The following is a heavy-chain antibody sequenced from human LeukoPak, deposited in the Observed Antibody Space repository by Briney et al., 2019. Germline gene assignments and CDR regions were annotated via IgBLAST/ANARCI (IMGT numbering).Heavy chain of an antibody. CDR1: GFAFGSHW. Sequence: GGSLRLSCAASGFAFGSHWVHWLRQAPGKGLVWVARIESDASNTRYADSVKGRFTISRDNANKTLYLQMNSLRAEDTAVYYCTRDGSGGRIPFDYWGQGTLVTVSS. J-gene: IGHJ4*02. D-gene: IGHD6-19*01. CDR3: TRDGSGGRIPFDY. CDR2: IESDASNT. V-gene: IGHV3-74*01.